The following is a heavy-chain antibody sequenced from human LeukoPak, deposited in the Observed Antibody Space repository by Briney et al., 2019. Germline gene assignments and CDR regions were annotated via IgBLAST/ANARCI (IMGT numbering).Heavy chain of an antibody. Sequence: GGSLRLSCAASGFTFSSYAMSWVRQAPGKGLEWVSAISGSGGSTYYADSMKGRFTISRDNSKNTLYLQMNSLRAEDTAVYYCAKKIQLWTKLDYWGQGTLVTVSS. CDR2: ISGSGGST. CDR1: GFTFSSYA. J-gene: IGHJ4*02. V-gene: IGHV3-23*01. CDR3: AKKIQLWTKLDY. D-gene: IGHD5-18*01.